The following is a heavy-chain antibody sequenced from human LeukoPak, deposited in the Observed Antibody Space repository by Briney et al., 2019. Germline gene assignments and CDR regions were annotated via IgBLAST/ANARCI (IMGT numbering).Heavy chain of an antibody. D-gene: IGHD2-2*01. CDR3: ASEGYCSSTSCPFDY. Sequence: GGSLRLSCAASGFTFSSYGMHWVRQAPGKGLEWVAVIWYDGSNKYYADSVKGRFTISRDNSKNTLYLQMNSLRAEDTAVYYCASEGYCSSTSCPFDYWGQGTLVTVSS. CDR1: GFTFSSYG. CDR2: IWYDGSNK. V-gene: IGHV3-33*01. J-gene: IGHJ4*02.